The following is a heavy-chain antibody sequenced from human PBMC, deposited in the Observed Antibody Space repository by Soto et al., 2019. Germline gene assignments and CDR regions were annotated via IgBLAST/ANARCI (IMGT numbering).Heavy chain of an antibody. CDR2: ISYDGSNK. CDR3: ARRADYYDSSGYYHNWFDP. D-gene: IGHD3-22*01. J-gene: IGHJ5*02. CDR1: GFNFSSYA. V-gene: IGHV3-30-3*01. Sequence: GGSLRLCCAAAGFNFSSYAMHWVRQDTGKGLEWVAVISYDGSNKYYADSGKGRFTISRDNSKNTLYLQMNSLRAEDTAVYYCARRADYYDSSGYYHNWFDPWGQGTLVTVSS.